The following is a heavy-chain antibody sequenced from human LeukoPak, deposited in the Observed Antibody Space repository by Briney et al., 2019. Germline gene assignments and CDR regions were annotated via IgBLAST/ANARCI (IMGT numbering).Heavy chain of an antibody. V-gene: IGHV3-23*01. CDR2: ISGSGGST. CDR3: AKECGGGCRSDY. D-gene: IGHD2-15*01. J-gene: IGHJ4*02. Sequence: GGSLRLSCAASGFTFSSYGMSWVRQAPGKGLEWVSAISGSGGSTFYADSVKGRFTISRDNPKNMLYLQMNSLRDDDTAVYYCAKECGGGCRSDYWGQGTLVTVSS. CDR1: GFTFSSYG.